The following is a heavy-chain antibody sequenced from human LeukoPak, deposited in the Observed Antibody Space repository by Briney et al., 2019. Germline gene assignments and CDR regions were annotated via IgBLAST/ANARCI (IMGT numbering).Heavy chain of an antibody. CDR2: IIPIFGTA. CDR1: GGTFSSYA. Sequence: ASVKVSCKASGGTFSSYAISWVRQAPGQGLEWMGGIIPIFGTANYAQKFQGRVTITTDESTSTTYMELSSLRSEDTAVYYCARSPHLYYDSSGHWFDPWGQGTLVTVSS. V-gene: IGHV1-69*05. CDR3: ARSPHLYYDSSGHWFDP. D-gene: IGHD3-22*01. J-gene: IGHJ5*02.